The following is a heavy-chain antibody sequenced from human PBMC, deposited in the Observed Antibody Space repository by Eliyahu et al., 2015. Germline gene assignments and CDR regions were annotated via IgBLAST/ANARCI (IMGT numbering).Heavy chain of an antibody. V-gene: IGHV1-69*02. Sequence: QVQLVQSGAEAKKPGSSVKVSCKASGGTFSSYTIPWVRQAPGQGLEWMGRIIPILGITNYAQKFQGRVTITADKSTSTAYMELSSLRSEDTAVYYCARAPYVSPNYYYYMDVWGKGTTVTVSS. CDR1: GGTFSSYT. CDR3: ARAPYVSPNYYYYMDV. D-gene: IGHD3-16*01. J-gene: IGHJ6*03. CDR2: IIPILGIT.